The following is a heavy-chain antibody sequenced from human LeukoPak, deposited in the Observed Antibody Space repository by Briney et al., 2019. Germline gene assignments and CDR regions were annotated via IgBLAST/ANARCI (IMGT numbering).Heavy chain of an antibody. V-gene: IGHV3-33*08. Sequence: GGSLRLSCAASGFTFSDYYMSWVRQAPGKGLEWVAVIWYDGSNKYYADSVKGRFTISRDNSKNTLYLQMNSLRAEDTAVYYCARGAYSGSYFFSSSNWFDPWGQGTLVTVSS. J-gene: IGHJ5*02. D-gene: IGHD1-26*01. CDR1: GFTFSDYY. CDR2: IWYDGSNK. CDR3: ARGAYSGSYFFSSSNWFDP.